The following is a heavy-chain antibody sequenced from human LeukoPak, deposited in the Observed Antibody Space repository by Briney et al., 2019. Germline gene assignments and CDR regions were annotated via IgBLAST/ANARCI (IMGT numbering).Heavy chain of an antibody. Sequence: SETLSLTCTVAGGSIRNNYWSWIRQPPGKGLEWIGYVYHSGTTTYNPSLKSRVTISVDTSKNQFSLNLTSVTAADTAMYYCARGNYLTYDFWGQGTLVSVSS. CDR1: GGSIRNNY. D-gene: IGHD1-7*01. CDR2: VYHSGTT. CDR3: ARGNYLTYDF. J-gene: IGHJ4*02. V-gene: IGHV4-59*08.